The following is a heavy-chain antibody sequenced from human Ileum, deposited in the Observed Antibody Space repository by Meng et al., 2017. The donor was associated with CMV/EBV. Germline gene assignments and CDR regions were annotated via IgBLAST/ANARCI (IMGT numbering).Heavy chain of an antibody. CDR3: IRDRNYGAYDY. CDR1: GFIFSNYW. D-gene: IGHD4-17*01. V-gene: IGHV3-74*01. Sequence: GESLKISGVAPGFIFSNYWMHWVRQAPRKGLVWVSRVHRDGSDRDYADSVKGRFTISRDNAKNTLYLQVNSLSAEDTAVYYCIRDRNYGAYDYWGQGTLVTVSS. J-gene: IGHJ4*02. CDR2: VHRDGSDR.